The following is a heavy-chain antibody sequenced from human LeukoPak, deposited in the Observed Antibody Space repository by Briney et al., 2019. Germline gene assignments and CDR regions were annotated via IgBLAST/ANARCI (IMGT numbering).Heavy chain of an antibody. J-gene: IGHJ6*03. CDR2: IYGSGIT. V-gene: IGHV4-4*07. CDR3: ARLKFYDSTGYSPGYYMDV. CDR1: GGSIISNY. D-gene: IGHD3-22*01. Sequence: SKTLSLTCTASGGSIISNYWSWIRQSAGTGLEWIGVIYGSGITDYNPSLKSRVTMSLDTSRKHFSLMLTSVTAADTAVYYCARLKFYDSTGYSPGYYMDVWGKGTTVSVFS.